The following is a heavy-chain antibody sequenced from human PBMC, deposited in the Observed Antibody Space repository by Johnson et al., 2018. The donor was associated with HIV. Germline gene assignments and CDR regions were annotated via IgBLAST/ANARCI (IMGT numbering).Heavy chain of an antibody. Sequence: VQLVESGGGLVQPGGSLRLSCAVSGFTVSSNYMSWVRQAPGKGLEWVSVIYSGGTTYSADSVKGRFTISRDNSKNTLYLQMNSLRAEDTAVYYCARDLSGAFDILGQGTMVTVSS. CDR1: GFTVSSNY. CDR3: ARDLSGAFDI. J-gene: IGHJ3*02. V-gene: IGHV3-66*02. CDR2: IYSGGTT. D-gene: IGHD3-3*01.